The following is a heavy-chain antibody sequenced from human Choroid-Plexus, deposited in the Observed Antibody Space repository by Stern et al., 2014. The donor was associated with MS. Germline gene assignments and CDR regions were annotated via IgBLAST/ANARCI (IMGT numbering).Heavy chain of an antibody. V-gene: IGHV3-30*18. CDR3: AKDRQYLTYFFDH. D-gene: IGHD2/OR15-2a*01. CDR2: VSYDGSNK. CDR1: GFTLGSRA. Sequence: VQLEESGGGVVQPGRPLRLSCVASGFTLGSRAMHWVRQAPGKGLGWVAGVSYDGSNKYYADSVKGRFSISRDNSQNTLYMQMSSLRPEDTAVYYCAKDRQYLTYFFDHWGQGSLVTVSS. J-gene: IGHJ5*02.